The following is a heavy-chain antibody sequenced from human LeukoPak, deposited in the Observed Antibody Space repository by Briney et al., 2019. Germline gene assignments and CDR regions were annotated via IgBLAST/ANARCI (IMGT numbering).Heavy chain of an antibody. J-gene: IGHJ4*02. CDR2: INHSGST. CDR1: GGSFSGYY. D-gene: IGHD3-3*01. CDR3: ARDSYDFWSGYYFRGVDYFDY. Sequence: PSETLSLTCAVYGGSFSGYYWSWIRQPPGKGLEWIGEINHSGSTNYNPSLKSRVTISVDTSKNQFSLKLSSVTAADTAVYYCARDSYDFWSGYYFRGVDYFDYWGQGTLVTVSS. V-gene: IGHV4-34*01.